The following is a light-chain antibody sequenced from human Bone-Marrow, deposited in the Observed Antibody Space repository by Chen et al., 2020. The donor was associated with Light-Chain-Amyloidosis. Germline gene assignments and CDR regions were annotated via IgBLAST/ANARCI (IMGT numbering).Light chain of an antibody. V-gene: IGLV3-25*03. CDR1: ALPTKY. CDR3: QSADSSGTYEVI. Sequence: SYELTQPPSVSVSPGQRDRITCSGDALPTKYAYWYQQKPGQAPVLVIHRDTERPSGIAERFSGSSSGTTATLTISGVQAEDEADYHCQSADSSGTYEVIFGGGTKLTVL. J-gene: IGLJ2*01. CDR2: RDT.